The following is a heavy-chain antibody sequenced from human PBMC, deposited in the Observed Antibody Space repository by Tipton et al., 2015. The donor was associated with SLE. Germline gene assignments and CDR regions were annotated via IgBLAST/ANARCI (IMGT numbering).Heavy chain of an antibody. Sequence: SLRLSCAASGFTVSSNYMSWVRQAPGKGLEWVSIISSAGCTFYADSVKGRFSISRDNCKTTMYLQKNSLRGSASAPTLFPLVSW. J-gene: IGHJ5*01. V-gene: IGHV3-66*02. CDR2: ISSAGCT. D-gene: IGHD3-3*01. CDR1: GFTVSSNY. CDR3: PLVS.